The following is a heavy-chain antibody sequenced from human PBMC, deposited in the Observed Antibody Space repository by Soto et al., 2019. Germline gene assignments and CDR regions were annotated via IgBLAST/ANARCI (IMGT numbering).Heavy chain of an antibody. V-gene: IGHV3-74*01. CDR1: GLTFTSQW. D-gene: IGHD2-21*01. CDR2: INGDGRST. CDR3: AKVAIGYYYHMDV. Sequence: PGGSLTLSCAASGLTFTSQWMRSVRQAPGKGLEWVSRINGDGRSTNYTDSVKGRFTVSRDNAKNTLYLQMNSLRAEDTAVYYCAKVAIGYYYHMDVWGKGTTVTVSS. J-gene: IGHJ6*03.